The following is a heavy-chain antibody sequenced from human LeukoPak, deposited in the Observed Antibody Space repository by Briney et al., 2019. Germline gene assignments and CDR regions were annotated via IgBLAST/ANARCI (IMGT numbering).Heavy chain of an antibody. D-gene: IGHD6-13*01. V-gene: IGHV3-33*01. CDR1: XXXG. CDR2: XCYDGSNN. Sequence: XXXGMXXVRXAXGXXXEXVXXXCYDGSNNYYADSVKGRFTISRDNSKNTLYLQMNSLRAEDTAVYYCAREGGTSAAGTEFDYWGQGTLVTVSS. CDR3: AREGGTSAAGTEFDY. J-gene: IGHJ4*02.